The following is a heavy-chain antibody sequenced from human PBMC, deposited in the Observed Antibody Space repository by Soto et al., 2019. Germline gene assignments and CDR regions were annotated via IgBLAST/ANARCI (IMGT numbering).Heavy chain of an antibody. Sequence: QERLVQSGAELRRPGASVKISCRASGDTFPSSNFNWVRQASGQGPEWLGWMNAANGNAAFARDFQGRVTMTRALSTDTAYLELCGLASGDTAMYYCARAVGIGVTGLDLWGPGTFVTVS. CDR2: MNAANGNA. J-gene: IGHJ5*02. CDR1: GDTFPSSN. D-gene: IGHD2-21*02. V-gene: IGHV1-8*01. CDR3: ARAVGIGVTGLDL.